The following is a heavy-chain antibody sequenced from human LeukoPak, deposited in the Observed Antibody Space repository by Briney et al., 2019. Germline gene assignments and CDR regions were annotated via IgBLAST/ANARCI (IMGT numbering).Heavy chain of an antibody. J-gene: IGHJ4*02. V-gene: IGHV1-18*01. CDR1: GYTFANHG. CDR2: ISITTGKA. Sequence: ASVRVSCKASGYTFANHGIIWVRQAPGQGLEWMGMISITTGKATYAQKFQGRVTVTTDSSTSTAYMELRSLKSDDTAVYYCARTVEMANPIDYWGQGTLVTVSS. D-gene: IGHD5-24*01. CDR3: ARTVEMANPIDY.